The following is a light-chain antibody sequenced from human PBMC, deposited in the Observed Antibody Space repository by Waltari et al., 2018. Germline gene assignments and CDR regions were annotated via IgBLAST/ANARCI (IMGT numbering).Light chain of an antibody. CDR1: SSDGGGYNY. J-gene: IGLJ3*02. CDR3: CSYASSYTWV. V-gene: IGLV2-11*01. CDR2: DVS. Sequence: QAALPQPPSVAGSPGQSVTISGTGTSSDGGGYNYVSCYQQLPGKAPKLIIYDVSKRPSGVPDRFSGSKSGNTASLTISGLQAEDEADYYCCSYASSYTWVFGGGATLTVL.